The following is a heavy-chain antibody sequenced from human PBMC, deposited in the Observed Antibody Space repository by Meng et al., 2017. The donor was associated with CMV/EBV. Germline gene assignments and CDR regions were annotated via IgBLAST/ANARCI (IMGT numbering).Heavy chain of an antibody. CDR2: ISSSGSTI. CDR3: ARARGGYYFDY. Sequence: GESLNISCAASGFTFSDYYMSWIRQAPGKGLEWVSYISSSGSTIYYADSVKGRFTISRDNAKNSLYLQMNSLRAEDTAVYYCARARGGYYFDYWGQGTLVTVSS. V-gene: IGHV3-11*01. J-gene: IGHJ4*02. CDR1: GFTFSDYY. D-gene: IGHD3-16*01.